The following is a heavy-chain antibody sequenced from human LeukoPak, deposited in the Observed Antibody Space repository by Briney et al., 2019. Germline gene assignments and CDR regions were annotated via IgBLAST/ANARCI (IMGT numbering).Heavy chain of an antibody. J-gene: IGHJ4*02. CDR3: AKEVDTAIFLIDY. CDR1: GFTLSSYG. Sequence: GRSLRLSCAASGFTLSSYGMHWVRQAPGKGLEWVALISYDGSNKYYADSVKGRFTTSRDNAKNTLYLQMNSLTTEDTAVYYCAKEVDTAIFLIDYWGQGTLVTVSS. CDR2: ISYDGSNK. V-gene: IGHV3-30*18. D-gene: IGHD5-18*01.